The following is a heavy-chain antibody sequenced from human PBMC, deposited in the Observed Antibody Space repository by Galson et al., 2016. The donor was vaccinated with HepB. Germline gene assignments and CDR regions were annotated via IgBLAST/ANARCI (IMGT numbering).Heavy chain of an antibody. V-gene: IGHV4-39*01. D-gene: IGHD5-24*01. CDR1: GGSITSSSYF. CDR3: ASLRDGYNLNY. J-gene: IGHJ3*01. Sequence: SETLSLTCNVSGGSITSSSYFWGWIRQPPGKGLEWIGSIYYSGSTYYKPSPKSRVTISVDTSKNQFALKMSSVTAADTAVYYCASLRDGYNLNYWGQGTMVTVSS. CDR2: IYYSGST.